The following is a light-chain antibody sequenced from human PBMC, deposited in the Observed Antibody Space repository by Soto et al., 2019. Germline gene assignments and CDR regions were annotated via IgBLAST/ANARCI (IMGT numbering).Light chain of an antibody. CDR2: QDS. Sequence: SYELTQPPSVSVSPGQTASITCSGDKLGDKYVSWYHQKPGQSPVLVIYQDSKRPSGIPERFSGSNSANTATLTISGTQAMDEADYYCQTWVSNTVVFGGGTKLTVL. CDR1: KLGDKY. J-gene: IGLJ2*01. V-gene: IGLV3-1*01. CDR3: QTWVSNTVV.